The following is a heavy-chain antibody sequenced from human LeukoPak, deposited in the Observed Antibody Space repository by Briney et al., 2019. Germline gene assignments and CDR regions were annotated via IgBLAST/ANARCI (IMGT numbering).Heavy chain of an antibody. Sequence: GGSLRLSCAASGFTFSSYGMHWVRQAPAKGLEWVAFIWHDGSKKYYADSVKGRFTISRDNSKNTLYLQMNSLRAEDTAVYYCARDLVAGSPDYFDYWGQGTLVTVSS. CDR1: GFTFSSYG. CDR2: IWHDGSKK. V-gene: IGHV3-30*02. D-gene: IGHD6-19*01. J-gene: IGHJ4*02. CDR3: ARDLVAGSPDYFDY.